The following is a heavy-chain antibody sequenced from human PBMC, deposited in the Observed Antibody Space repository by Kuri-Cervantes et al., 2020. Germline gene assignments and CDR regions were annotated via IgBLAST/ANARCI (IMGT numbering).Heavy chain of an antibody. CDR1: GYSISSGYY. CDR2: IYYSGST. CDR3: ARRGDDYYDSSGHFDY. D-gene: IGHD3-22*01. V-gene: IGHV4-38-2*01. Sequence: SETLSLTCAVSGYSISSGYYWGWIRQPPGKGLEWIGTIYYSGSTYYNPSLKSRVTISVNPSKNQFSLKLSSVTAADTAVYYCARRGDDYYDSSGHFDYWGQGTLVTVSS. J-gene: IGHJ4*02.